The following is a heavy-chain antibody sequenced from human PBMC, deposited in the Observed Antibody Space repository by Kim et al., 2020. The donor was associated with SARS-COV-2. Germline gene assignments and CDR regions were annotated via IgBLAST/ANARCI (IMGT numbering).Heavy chain of an antibody. J-gene: IGHJ4*02. CDR2: ISYDGSNE. Sequence: GGSLRLSCAASGFTFTSYGMHWVRQAPGKGLEWVAVISYDGSNEYYADSVKGRFTISRDNSKNTLYLQMNSLRAEDTAVYYCAKGGRYANDYWGQGTLVTVSS. D-gene: IGHD3-16*01. V-gene: IGHV3-30*18. CDR3: AKGGRYANDY. CDR1: GFTFTSYG.